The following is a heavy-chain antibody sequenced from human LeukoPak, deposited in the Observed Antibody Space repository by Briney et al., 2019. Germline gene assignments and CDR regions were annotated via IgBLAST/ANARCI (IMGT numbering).Heavy chain of an antibody. CDR1: GYTFTSYG. D-gene: IGHD2-15*01. J-gene: IGHJ5*02. V-gene: IGHV1-18*01. CDR2: ISGYNGET. Sequence: ASVKVSCKASGYTFTSYGISWVRQAPGQGLEWMGWISGYNGETNYAQKFQSRVTMTTDTSTSTAYMELRSLRSDDTAVYYCARDYYCSGGSCSDCFDPWGQGTLVTVSS. CDR3: ARDYYCSGGSCSDCFDP.